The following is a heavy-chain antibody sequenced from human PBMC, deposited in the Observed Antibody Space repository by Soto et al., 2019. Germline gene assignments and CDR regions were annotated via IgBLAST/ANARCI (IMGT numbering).Heavy chain of an antibody. CDR1: GDTFTDYY. Sequence: QVQLMQSGAEVKKPGASVKVSCKASGDTFTDYYIHWVRQAPGHGLEWMGWISAYNGNTNYAQKLQGRATMTTDTSTSTAYMELRSLRSDDTAVYYCARGVGASYSFDYWGQGTLVTVSS. J-gene: IGHJ4*02. CDR3: ARGVGASYSFDY. CDR2: ISAYNGNT. D-gene: IGHD1-26*01. V-gene: IGHV1-18*04.